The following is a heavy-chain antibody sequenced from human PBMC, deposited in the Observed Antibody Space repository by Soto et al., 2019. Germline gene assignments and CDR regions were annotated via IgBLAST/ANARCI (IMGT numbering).Heavy chain of an antibody. V-gene: IGHV4-39*01. Sequence: SETLSLTCTVSGGSISSSSYYWGWIRQPPGKGLEWIGSIYYSGSTYYNPSLKSRVTISVDTSKNQFSLKLSSVTAADTAVYYCARHGPLGDYVYFDYWGQGTLVTVSS. J-gene: IGHJ4*02. D-gene: IGHD4-17*01. CDR3: ARHGPLGDYVYFDY. CDR1: GGSISSSSYY. CDR2: IYYSGST.